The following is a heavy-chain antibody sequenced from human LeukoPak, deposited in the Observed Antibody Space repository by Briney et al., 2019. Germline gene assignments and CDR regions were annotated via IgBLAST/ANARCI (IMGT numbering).Heavy chain of an antibody. CDR1: GFTVITND. CDR2: LYSDGNT. D-gene: IGHD1-14*01. V-gene: IGHV3-53*01. Sequence: PPGGSLRLSCAAPGFTVITNDMTWVRQAPGKGLEWVSVLYSDGNTKYADSVQGRFTISRDNSKNTLYLEMNSLSPDDTAVYYCARGVEPLAANTLAYWGQGTLVTVSS. J-gene: IGHJ4*02. CDR3: ARGVEPLAANTLAY.